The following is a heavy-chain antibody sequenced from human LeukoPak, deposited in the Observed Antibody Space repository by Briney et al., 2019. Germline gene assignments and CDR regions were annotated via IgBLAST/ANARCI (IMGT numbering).Heavy chain of an antibody. D-gene: IGHD3-22*01. CDR2: ISAYNGNT. V-gene: IGHV1-18*01. Sequence: ASVKVSCKASGFTFTSYGISWVRQAPGQGLEWMGWISAYNGNTNYAQKLQGRVTMTTDTSTSTAYMELRSLRSDDTAVYYCARETGVYYYNGSGYFDYWGQGTLVTVSS. CDR1: GFTFTSYG. CDR3: ARETGVYYYNGSGYFDY. J-gene: IGHJ4*02.